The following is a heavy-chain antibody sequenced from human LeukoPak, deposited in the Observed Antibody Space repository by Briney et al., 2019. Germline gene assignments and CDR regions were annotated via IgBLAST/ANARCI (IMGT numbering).Heavy chain of an antibody. V-gene: IGHV4-30-4*01. CDR3: ARMDSRFAGSYYLDY. D-gene: IGHD3-10*01. J-gene: IGHJ4*02. CDR2: IYYNGST. CDR1: GGSISSGDYY. Sequence: SQTLSLTCTVSGGSISSGDYYWSWIRQPPGKGLEWIGYIYYNGSTYYSPSLKSRVTISVDTSKNQFSLKLSSVTAADTAVYYCARMDSRFAGSYYLDYWGQGTLVTVSS.